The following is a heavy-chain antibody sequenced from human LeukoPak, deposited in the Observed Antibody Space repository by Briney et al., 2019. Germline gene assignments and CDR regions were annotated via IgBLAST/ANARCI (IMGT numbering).Heavy chain of an antibody. Sequence: GGSPRLSCAASGFTFSSYEMNWVRQAPGKGLEWVSYISGSGSTMYYADSVKGRFTISRDNAKNSLYLQMNSLRAEDTAVYYCAREEWEFDYWGQGTLVTVSS. CDR2: ISGSGSTM. D-gene: IGHD1-26*01. CDR3: AREEWEFDY. V-gene: IGHV3-48*03. CDR1: GFTFSSYE. J-gene: IGHJ4*02.